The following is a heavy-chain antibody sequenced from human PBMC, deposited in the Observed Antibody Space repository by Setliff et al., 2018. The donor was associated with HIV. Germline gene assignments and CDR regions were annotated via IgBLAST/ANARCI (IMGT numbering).Heavy chain of an antibody. D-gene: IGHD3-9*01. CDR1: GYSFTSYW. CDR3: ASGRKKNYDLFTGYYRILGVDFDY. Sequence: GESLKISCKGSGYSFTSYWIGWVRQMPGKGLEWMGIISPDDSDSRYSPSFQGQVTISADKSISTAYLQWSSLKASDTALYYCASGRKKNYDLFTGYYRILGVDFDYWGQGTLVTVSS. V-gene: IGHV5-51*01. CDR2: ISPDDSDS. J-gene: IGHJ4*02.